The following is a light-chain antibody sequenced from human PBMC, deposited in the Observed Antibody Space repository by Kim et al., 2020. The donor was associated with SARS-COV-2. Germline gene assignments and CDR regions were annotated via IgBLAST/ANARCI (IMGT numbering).Light chain of an antibody. CDR1: QDITSY. J-gene: IGKJ4*01. Sequence: IQMTQSPSSLSASVGDRVIITCQASQDITSYLNWCQQKPGKPPNLLIYDTSSLETGVPSRFSGSGSGTNFTFTISSLQPEDIATYYCQQYNRLPLTFGGGTKVDIK. V-gene: IGKV1-33*01. CDR3: QQYNRLPLT. CDR2: DTS.